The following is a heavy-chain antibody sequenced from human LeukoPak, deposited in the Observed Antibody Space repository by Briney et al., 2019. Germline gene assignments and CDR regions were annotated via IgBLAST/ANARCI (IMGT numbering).Heavy chain of an antibody. D-gene: IGHD3-3*01. V-gene: IGHV4-34*01. Sequence: SETLSLTCAVYGGSFSGYYWSWIRQPPGKGLEWIGEINHSGGTNYNPSLKSRVTISVDTSKNQFSLKLSSVTAADTAVYYCAWVRFLEWLWFDPWGQGTLVTVSS. CDR1: GGSFSGYY. J-gene: IGHJ5*02. CDR2: INHSGGT. CDR3: AWVRFLEWLWFDP.